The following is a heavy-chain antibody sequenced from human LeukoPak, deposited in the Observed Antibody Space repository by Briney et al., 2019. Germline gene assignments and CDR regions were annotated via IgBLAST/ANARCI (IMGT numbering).Heavy chain of an antibody. V-gene: IGHV6-1*01. CDR2: TYYRSKWYI. CDR3: AREGSDGYLFDY. D-gene: IGHD3-16*01. J-gene: IGHJ4*02. CDR1: GDSVSSYSAT. Sequence: SQTLSLTCDISGDSVSSYSATWDWIRQSPSRGLEWLGRTYYRSKWYIDYAVSVKSRITINPDTSKNQFSLQLNSVTPEDTAVYYCAREGSDGYLFDYWGQGSLVIVSS.